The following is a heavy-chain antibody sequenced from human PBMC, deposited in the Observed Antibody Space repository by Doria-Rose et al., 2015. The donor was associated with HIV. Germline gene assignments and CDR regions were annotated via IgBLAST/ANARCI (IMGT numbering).Heavy chain of an antibody. V-gene: IGHV2-26*01. Sequence: QITLKESGPVLVKPTETLTLTCTVSGVSLSSPGMGVSWIRQPPGKALEWLANIFSDDEASYKTSLKSRLTISSGTSNSQVVLTMTDMDPVDTATYYCARIKSSRWYHKYYFDFWGQGTLVIVSA. J-gene: IGHJ4*02. CDR3: ARIKSSRWYHKYYFDF. D-gene: IGHD6-13*01. CDR1: GVSLSSPGMG. CDR2: IFSDDEA.